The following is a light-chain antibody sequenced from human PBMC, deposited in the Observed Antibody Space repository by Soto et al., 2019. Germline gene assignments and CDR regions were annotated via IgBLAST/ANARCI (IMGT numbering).Light chain of an antibody. CDR3: QQYGSSPLIT. CDR1: QSVRSN. V-gene: IGKV3-15*01. CDR2: GAS. Sequence: EIVMTQSPATLSVSPGERVTLSCRASQSVRSNLAWYQQKPGQAPRLLIYGASTRATGLPARFSGSGSGTDFTLTISRLEPEDFAVYYCQQYGSSPLITFGQGTRREIK. J-gene: IGKJ5*01.